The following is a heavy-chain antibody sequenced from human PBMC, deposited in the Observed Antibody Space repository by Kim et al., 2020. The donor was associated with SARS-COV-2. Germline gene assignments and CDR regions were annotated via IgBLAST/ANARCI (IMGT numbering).Heavy chain of an antibody. CDR1: GFTFSSYA. CDR2: ISGSGGST. CDR3: AKVGARRPGSIAAAGYIAVAGPLDY. V-gene: IGHV3-23*01. Sequence: GGSLRLSCAASGFTFSSYAMSWVRQAPGKGLEWVSAISGSGGSTYYADSVKGRFTISRDNSKNTLYLQMNSLRAEDTAVYYCAKVGARRPGSIAAAGYIAVAGPLDYWGQGTLVTVSS. D-gene: IGHD6-13*01. J-gene: IGHJ4*02.